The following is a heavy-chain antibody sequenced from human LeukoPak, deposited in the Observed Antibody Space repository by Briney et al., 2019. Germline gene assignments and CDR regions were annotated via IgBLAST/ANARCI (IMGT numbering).Heavy chain of an antibody. D-gene: IGHD6-19*01. V-gene: IGHV3-23*01. Sequence: PGGSLRLSCAASGFPFPTYAMNWVGQAPGKGLEWVSTISGSGSPTFYADSVKGRFTISRDNPKNTLYLQMNSLRAEDTAVYYCARDRAYSSGPGDYYYYYGMDVWGQGTTVTVSS. CDR3: ARDRAYSSGPGDYYYYYGMDV. CDR1: GFPFPTYA. J-gene: IGHJ6*02. CDR2: ISGSGSPT.